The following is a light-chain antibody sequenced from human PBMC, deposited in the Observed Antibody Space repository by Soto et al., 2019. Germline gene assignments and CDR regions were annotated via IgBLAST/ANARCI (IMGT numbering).Light chain of an antibody. CDR3: QQVNGYPRDIT. J-gene: IGKJ4*01. CDR2: AAS. Sequence: DIQMTQSPSSLSASGGDRVTITCRASQSISSYLNWYQQKPSKAPKLLIYAASTLQSGVPSRFSGSGSGTDVTLTISRLQPEDFATYYCQQVNGYPRDITFGGGTRVEIK. V-gene: IGKV1-9*01. CDR1: QSISSY.